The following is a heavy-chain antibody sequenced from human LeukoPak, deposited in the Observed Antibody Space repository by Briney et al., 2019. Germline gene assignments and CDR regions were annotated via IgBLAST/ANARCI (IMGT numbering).Heavy chain of an antibody. Sequence: ASVNVSCKAFGYTFGTSSITWVRQAPGQRLEWMGWISPNNGNTHYAQGVQGRVTMTTDTSRSTAYMELRSLRSDDTAVCYCTRVRNSNNWWGPFDIWGQGTMVTVSS. CDR3: TRVRNSNNWWGPFDI. D-gene: IGHD1-1*01. J-gene: IGHJ3*02. CDR2: ISPNNGNT. CDR1: GYTFGTSS. V-gene: IGHV1-18*01.